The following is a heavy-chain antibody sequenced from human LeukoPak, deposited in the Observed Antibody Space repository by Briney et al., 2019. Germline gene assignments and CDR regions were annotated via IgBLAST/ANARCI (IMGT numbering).Heavy chain of an antibody. CDR1: AFTFRSYW. D-gene: IGHD2-15*01. J-gene: IGHJ4*02. CDR2: IKQDGSGK. V-gene: IGHV3-7*01. CDR3: ARDRGSYCSGGSCHFFDY. Sequence: GGSLRLSCATSAFTFRSYWISWVRQAPGRGVEWVANIKQDGSGKYYVDSVKGRFTISRDNAKNSLYLQMNSLRAEDTAVYYCARDRGSYCSGGSCHFFDYWGQGTLVTVSS.